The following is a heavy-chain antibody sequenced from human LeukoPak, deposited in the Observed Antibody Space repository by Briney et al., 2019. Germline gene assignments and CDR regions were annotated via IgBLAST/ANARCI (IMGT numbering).Heavy chain of an antibody. CDR1: GFPLSDYH. CDR3: AREWELLYAFDI. D-gene: IGHD1-26*01. V-gene: IGHV3-11*01. CDR2: ISSSGSTI. Sequence: PGGSLRLSCAASGFPLSDYHMSWLRQPPGKALEWVSYISSSGSTIYYADSVKGRFTISRDNAKNSLYLQMNSLRAEDTAVYYCAREWELLYAFDIWGQGTMVTVSS. J-gene: IGHJ3*02.